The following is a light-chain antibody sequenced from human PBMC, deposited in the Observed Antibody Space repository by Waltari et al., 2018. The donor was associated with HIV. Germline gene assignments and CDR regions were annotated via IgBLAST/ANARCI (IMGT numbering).Light chain of an antibody. V-gene: IGLV2-11*01. Sequence: QSALTPPRSVSGSPAQAVTISRTGTSSDVGGYHYVPWYPQHPGKAPKLLIYDVSTRPSGGPVRFSGSKSGNTASLTISGLQAEDEADYYCCSYAGSYTLFGGGTKLTVL. CDR3: CSYAGSYTL. CDR2: DVS. CDR1: SSDVGGYHY. J-gene: IGLJ2*01.